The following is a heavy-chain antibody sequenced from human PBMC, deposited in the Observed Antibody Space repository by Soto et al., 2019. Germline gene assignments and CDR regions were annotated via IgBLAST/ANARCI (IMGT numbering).Heavy chain of an antibody. J-gene: IGHJ4*02. V-gene: IGHV3-7*04. CDR1: GFTFSNHW. Sequence: EVQLVESGGRLVQPGGSLRLSCAGSGFTFSNHWMSWVRQTPGKGLEWVANINQDGSEKYYGDSVKGRFTISRDNAKNSLFLQMNSLRAEDTALYYCTRDLSWGQGTLVIVSS. CDR2: INQDGSEK. CDR3: TRDLS.